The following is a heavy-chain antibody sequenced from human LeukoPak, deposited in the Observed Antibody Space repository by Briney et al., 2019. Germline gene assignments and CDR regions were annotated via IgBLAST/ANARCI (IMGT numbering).Heavy chain of an antibody. J-gene: IGHJ5*02. Sequence: GGSLRLSCAASGFTFSTYAMTWVRQAPGKGLEWVSAISGTGDSTYYADSVKGRFTISRDNSENTLYLQMNSLRAEDTAVYYCAKISPTTLYDSRGWFDPWGQGTLVTVSS. CDR3: AKISPTTLYDSRGWFDP. V-gene: IGHV3-23*01. CDR2: ISGTGDST. CDR1: GFTFSTYA. D-gene: IGHD3-3*01.